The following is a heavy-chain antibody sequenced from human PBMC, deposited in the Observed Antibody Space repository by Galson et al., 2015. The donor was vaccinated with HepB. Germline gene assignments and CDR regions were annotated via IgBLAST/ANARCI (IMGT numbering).Heavy chain of an antibody. Sequence: SLRLSCAASGFTFSSYAMNWVRQGPGKGLEWVSLISGSGGRTSYADSVKGRFTISRDKSKSTLYLQMDSLRAEDTAIYYCAREPYSSGWYYFDYWGQGALVTVSS. V-gene: IGHV3-23*01. CDR1: GFTFSSYA. CDR3: AREPYSSGWYYFDY. CDR2: ISGSGGRT. J-gene: IGHJ4*02. D-gene: IGHD6-19*01.